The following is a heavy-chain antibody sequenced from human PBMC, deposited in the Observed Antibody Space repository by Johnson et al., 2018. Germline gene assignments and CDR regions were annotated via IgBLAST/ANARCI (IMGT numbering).Heavy chain of an antibody. J-gene: IGHJ6*02. Sequence: VQLVQSGGVVVQPGGSLRLSCAASGFTFDDYAMHWVRQAPGKGLEWVSLISWDGGSTYYADSVKGRFTIPRNNSKNSLYLQMNRLRAEDTALYYCAKAYCGGDCFGLYYYGMDVWGQGTTVTVSS. CDR1: GFTFDDYA. D-gene: IGHD2-21*02. V-gene: IGHV3-43D*03. CDR3: AKAYCGGDCFGLYYYGMDV. CDR2: ISWDGGST.